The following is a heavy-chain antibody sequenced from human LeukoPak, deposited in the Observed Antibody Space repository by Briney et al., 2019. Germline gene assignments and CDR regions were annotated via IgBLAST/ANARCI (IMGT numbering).Heavy chain of an antibody. V-gene: IGHV1-2*02. J-gene: IGHJ6*03. Sequence: ASVKVSCKASGYTFTGYYIHWVRQAPGQGLEWMGGINPNSGGTNYAQKFQGRVTMTRDTSISTAYMELSRLRSDDTAVYYCARVTYYDFWSGDPMDVWGKGTTVTVSS. CDR1: GYTFTGYY. CDR3: ARVTYYDFWSGDPMDV. D-gene: IGHD3-3*01. CDR2: INPNSGGT.